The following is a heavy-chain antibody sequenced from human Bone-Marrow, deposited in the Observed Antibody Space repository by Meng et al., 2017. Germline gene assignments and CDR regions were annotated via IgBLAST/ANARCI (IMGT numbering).Heavy chain of an antibody. CDR1: GFTFSSYS. CDR2: ISSSSSYI. D-gene: IGHD4-17*01. CDR3: ARDDYGDYRWFDP. V-gene: IGHV3-21*01. J-gene: IGHJ5*02. Sequence: VESGGGLVMTRGSLRLSFAASGFTFSSYSMNWVRQPPGKGLEWVSSISSSSSYIYYADSVKGRFTISRDNAKNSLYLQMNSLRAEDTAVYYCARDDYGDYRWFDPWGQGTLVTVSS.